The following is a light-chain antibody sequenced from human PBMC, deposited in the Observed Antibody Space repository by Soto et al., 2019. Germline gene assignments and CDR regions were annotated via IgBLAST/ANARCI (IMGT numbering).Light chain of an antibody. V-gene: IGKV3-20*01. Sequence: EIVLTQSPGTLSLSPGERATLSCRASQSVRSNYLAWYQQKPGQAPRLLIYGASSRATGIPDRFSGTGSGTDFTLTISRPEPEDFAVYYCQQYGGSPYTFGQGTKLEIK. CDR3: QQYGGSPYT. CDR1: QSVRSNY. J-gene: IGKJ2*01. CDR2: GAS.